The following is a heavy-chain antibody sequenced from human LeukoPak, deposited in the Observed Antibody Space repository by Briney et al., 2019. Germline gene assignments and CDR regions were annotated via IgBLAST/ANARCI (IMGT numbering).Heavy chain of an antibody. CDR2: IKQDGSEK. CDR3: VRDGGTDWYDP. Sequence: GGSLRLSCAASGFSISDYWMTWVRQAPGKGLEWVANIKQDGSEKTYVDSVKGRFTISRDNAKNSTFLQMNSLRVEDMAIYYCVRDGGTDWYDPWGQGTLVSVSS. D-gene: IGHD3-16*01. V-gene: IGHV3-7*01. J-gene: IGHJ5*02. CDR1: GFSISDYW.